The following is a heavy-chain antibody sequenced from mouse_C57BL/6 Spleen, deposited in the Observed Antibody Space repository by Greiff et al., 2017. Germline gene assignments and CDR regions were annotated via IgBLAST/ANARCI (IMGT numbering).Heavy chain of an antibody. V-gene: IGHV1-31*01. Sequence: EVQLQQSGPELVKPGASVKISCKASGYSFTGYYMHWVKQSHGNILDWIGYIYPYNGVSSYNQKFKGKATLTVDKSSSTAYMELRSLTSEDSAVYYCARVYYDYGKDYYAMDYWGQGTSVTVSS. CDR2: IYPYNGVS. CDR3: ARVYYDYGKDYYAMDY. CDR1: GYSFTGYY. D-gene: IGHD2-4*01. J-gene: IGHJ4*01.